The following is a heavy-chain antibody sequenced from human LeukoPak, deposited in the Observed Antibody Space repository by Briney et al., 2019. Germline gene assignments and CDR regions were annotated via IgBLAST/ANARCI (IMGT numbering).Heavy chain of an antibody. CDR1: GGSLSGYY. D-gene: IGHD6-13*01. Sequence: SETLSLTCAVSGGSLSGYYWTWIRQPPGKGLEWIGSVYYTGTTNYNPSLKSRVTISVDTSKDQFSLKLSSVTAADTAVYYCAKIAPGGYFDYWGQGTLVTVSS. CDR2: VYYTGTT. CDR3: AKIAPGGYFDY. V-gene: IGHV4-59*01. J-gene: IGHJ4*02.